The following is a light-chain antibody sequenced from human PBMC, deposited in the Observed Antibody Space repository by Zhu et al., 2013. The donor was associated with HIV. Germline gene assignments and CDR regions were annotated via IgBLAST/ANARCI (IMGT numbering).Light chain of an antibody. V-gene: IGLV3-21*02. CDR1: NLGTLG. CDR3: QLWDSTGDRAV. J-gene: IGLJ3*02. Sequence: SYLLTQPRSLSVAPGQTAMITCGVFNLGTLGVHWYQQKAGQAPVVVLYDFDHRPSGIPERFSGSKSGNMAILTINRVEAGDEADYFCQLWDSTGDRAVFGGGTKLTVL. CDR2: DFD.